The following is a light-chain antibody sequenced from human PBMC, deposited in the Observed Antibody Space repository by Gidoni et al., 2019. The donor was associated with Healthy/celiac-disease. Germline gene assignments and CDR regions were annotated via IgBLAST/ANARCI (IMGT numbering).Light chain of an antibody. CDR1: ALPKQY. Sequence: SYELTQPPSVSVSPGQTARITCSGDALPKQYAYWYQQKPGQAPVLVIYKDSERHSGIPERFSGSSSGTTVTLTISGVQAEDEADYYCQSADSSGTHYVFGTGTKVTVL. CDR3: QSADSSGTHYV. CDR2: KDS. V-gene: IGLV3-25*03. J-gene: IGLJ1*01.